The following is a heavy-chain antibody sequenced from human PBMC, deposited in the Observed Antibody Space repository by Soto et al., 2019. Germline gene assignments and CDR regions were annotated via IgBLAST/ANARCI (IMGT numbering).Heavy chain of an antibody. CDR1: GFTFSSYG. V-gene: IGHV3-30*18. CDR3: AKEKADSNYPGYYYYYGMDV. J-gene: IGHJ6*01. Sequence: QVQLVESGGGVVQPGRSLRLSCAASGFTFSSYGMHWVRQAPGKGLEWVAVISYDGSNKYYADSVKGRFTISRDNSKNTLYLQMNSLRAEDTAVYYCAKEKADSNYPGYYYYYGMDVW. D-gene: IGHD4-4*01. CDR2: ISYDGSNK.